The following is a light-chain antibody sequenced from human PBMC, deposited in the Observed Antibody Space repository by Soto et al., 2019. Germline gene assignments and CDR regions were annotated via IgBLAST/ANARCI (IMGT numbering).Light chain of an antibody. CDR3: GTWDSSLSAGV. J-gene: IGLJ2*01. CDR2: ENN. CDR1: SSNIGNNY. V-gene: IGLV1-51*01. Sequence: QSVLTQPPSVSAAPGQKVTISCSGFSSNIGNNYVSWYQQDPGTAPKLLIYENNKRPSGIPDRFSGSKSGTSATLDITGLQTGDEADYYCGTWDSSLSAGVFGGGTKLTVL.